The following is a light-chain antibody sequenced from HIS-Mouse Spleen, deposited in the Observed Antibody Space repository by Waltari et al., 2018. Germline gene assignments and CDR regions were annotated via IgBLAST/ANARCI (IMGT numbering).Light chain of an antibody. V-gene: IGLV3-21*01. J-gene: IGLJ3*02. CDR2: GDS. Sequence: SYVLTQPPSVSVAPGKTARITCGGNNIGSKSVHWYQQKPGQAPVLVVYGDSDRPSGTPERFSGSNSGNTATLTISRVGAGDEADYYCQSYDSSLSGSVFGGGTKLTVL. CDR1: NIGSKS. CDR3: QSYDSSLSGSV.